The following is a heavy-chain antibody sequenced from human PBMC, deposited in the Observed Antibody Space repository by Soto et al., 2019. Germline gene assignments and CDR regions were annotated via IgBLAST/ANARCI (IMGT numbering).Heavy chain of an antibody. CDR2: IIPIFGTA. CDR3: AGGDSSGWYFDY. CDR1: GGTFSSYA. J-gene: IGHJ4*02. D-gene: IGHD6-19*01. V-gene: IGHV1-69*01. Sequence: QVQLVQSGAEVKEPGSSVKVSCTASGGTFSSYAISWVRQAPGQGLEWMGGIIPIFGTANYAQKFQGRVTITADECTSTAYMELSSLRSEDTAVYYCAGGDSSGWYFDYWGQGTLVTVSS.